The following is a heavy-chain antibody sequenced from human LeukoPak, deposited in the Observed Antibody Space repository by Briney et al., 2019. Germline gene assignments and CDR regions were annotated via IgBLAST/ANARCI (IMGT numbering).Heavy chain of an antibody. J-gene: IGHJ4*02. V-gene: IGHV3-74*01. CDR2: MNSDGADT. CDR1: GFTFRTTW. CDR3: AKGIEGATDY. Sequence: PGGSLRLSCVASGFTFRTTWMHWVRQAPGKGLVWVSRMNSDGADTTYADSVKGRFTMSRDNAENTLYLEMDSLRAEDTAVYYCAKGIEGATDYWGQGTLVTVSS. D-gene: IGHD1-26*01.